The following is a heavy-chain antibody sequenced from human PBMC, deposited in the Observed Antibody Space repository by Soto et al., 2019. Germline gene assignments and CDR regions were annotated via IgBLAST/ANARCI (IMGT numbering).Heavy chain of an antibody. CDR2: IKQDGSEK. CDR3: AREPASDGYSSGWEN. J-gene: IGHJ4*02. CDR1: GFTFTSYW. D-gene: IGHD6-19*01. Sequence: GGSLRLSCVVSGFTFTSYWMSSVRQAPGKGLEWVANIKQDGSEKYYVDSVKGRFTISRDNAKNSLYLQMNSLRVEDTAVYYCAREPASDGYSSGWENWGQGTLVTVSS. V-gene: IGHV3-7*05.